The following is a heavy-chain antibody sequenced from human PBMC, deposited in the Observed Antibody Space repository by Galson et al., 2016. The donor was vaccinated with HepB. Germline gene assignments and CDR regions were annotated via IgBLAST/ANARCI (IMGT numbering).Heavy chain of an antibody. J-gene: IGHJ4*02. V-gene: IGHV3-7*04. CDR1: GFTISTYW. Sequence: SLRLSCAASGFTISTYWMSWVRQAPGKGLEWVANVKADGSEKYYVDSVKGRFTISRDNAKNSLYLQMNSLRAEDTAVYYCARDPGYSGYDGWGQGTLVTVSS. CDR2: VKADGSEK. D-gene: IGHD5-12*01. CDR3: ARDPGYSGYDG.